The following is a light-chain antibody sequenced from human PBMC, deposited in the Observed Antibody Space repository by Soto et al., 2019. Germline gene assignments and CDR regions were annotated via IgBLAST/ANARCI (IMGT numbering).Light chain of an antibody. Sequence: DIVLTQSPDSLAVSLGERATINCKSSQSVLYSSNNKNYLAWYQQKPGQPPKLLIYWASTRESGVPDRFSGSGPGTDFTLTISSLQAEDVAVYYCQQYYSTPTWTFGQGTKVDI. J-gene: IGKJ1*01. V-gene: IGKV4-1*01. CDR3: QQYYSTPTWT. CDR2: WAS. CDR1: QSVLYSSNNKNY.